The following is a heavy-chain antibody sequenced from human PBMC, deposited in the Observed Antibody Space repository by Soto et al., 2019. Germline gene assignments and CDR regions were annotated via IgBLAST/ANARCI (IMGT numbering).Heavy chain of an antibody. CDR2: MYWDDDK. CDR1: GFSLSTSGVG. Sequence: QITLKESGPTLVKPTQTLTLTCTFSGFSLSTSGVGVGWIRQPPGKALEWLALMYWDDDKRYTPSLKRRLTVTKDTSTYQVVLTLTGMDPVDTATYHCARRLSRTVAVLTDDAFDIWGQRTMVTVST. D-gene: IGHD6-19*01. CDR3: ARRLSRTVAVLTDDAFDI. J-gene: IGHJ3*02. V-gene: IGHV2-5*02.